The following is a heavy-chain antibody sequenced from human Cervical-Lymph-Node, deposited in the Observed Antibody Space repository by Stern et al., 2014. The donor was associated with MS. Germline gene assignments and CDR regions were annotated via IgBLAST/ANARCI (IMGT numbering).Heavy chain of an antibody. J-gene: IGHJ4*02. CDR2: ISGSGGST. CDR1: GFTFSSYA. V-gene: IGHV3-23*04. CDR3: AKDSSTTVTPNSCFDY. D-gene: IGHD4-17*01. Sequence: VQLVESGGGLVQPGGSLRLSCAASGFTFSSYAMSWVRQAPGKGLELVSAISGSGGSTYYADSVKGRFTISRDNSKNTLYLQMNSLRAEDTAVYYCAKDSSTTVTPNSCFDYWGQGTLVTVSS.